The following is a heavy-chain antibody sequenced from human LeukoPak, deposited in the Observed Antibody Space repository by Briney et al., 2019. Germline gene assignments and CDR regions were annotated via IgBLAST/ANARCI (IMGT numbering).Heavy chain of an antibody. CDR1: GYTFTSYD. CDR2: MNPNSGNT. Sequence: ASVKVSCKASGYTFTSYDINWVRQATGQGLEWMGWMNPNSGNTGYAQKFQGRVTMTRNTSLSTAYMELSSLRSEDTAVYYCARTHRKQWLANYFDYWGQGTLVTVSS. CDR3: ARTHRKQWLANYFDY. V-gene: IGHV1-8*01. D-gene: IGHD6-19*01. J-gene: IGHJ4*02.